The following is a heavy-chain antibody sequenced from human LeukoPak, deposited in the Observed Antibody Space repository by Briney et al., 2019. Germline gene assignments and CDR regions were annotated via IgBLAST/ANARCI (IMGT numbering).Heavy chain of an antibody. Sequence: GGSLRLSCAASGFTFSDYYMYWIRQAPGKGLEWVSYISSSGSTIYYADSVKGRFTISRDNAKNSLYLQMNSLRAEDTAVYYCARGTSSGWYVGHWFDPWGQGTLVTVSS. D-gene: IGHD6-19*01. CDR2: ISSSGSTI. CDR3: ARGTSSGWYVGHWFDP. J-gene: IGHJ5*02. V-gene: IGHV3-11*04. CDR1: GFTFSDYY.